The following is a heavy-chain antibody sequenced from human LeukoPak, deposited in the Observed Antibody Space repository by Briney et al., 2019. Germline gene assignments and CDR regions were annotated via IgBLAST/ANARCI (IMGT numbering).Heavy chain of an antibody. D-gene: IGHD4-11*01. CDR1: GGSFSGYY. CDR3: AKTHSHFPPYFDY. Sequence: SETLSLTCAVYGGSFSGYYWSWIRQPPGKGLEWIGEINHSGSTNYNPSLKSRVTLSLDKSKNQFSLQLSSVTAADTAMYYCAKTHSHFPPYFDYWGQGTLVTVSS. CDR2: INHSGST. V-gene: IGHV4-34*01. J-gene: IGHJ4*02.